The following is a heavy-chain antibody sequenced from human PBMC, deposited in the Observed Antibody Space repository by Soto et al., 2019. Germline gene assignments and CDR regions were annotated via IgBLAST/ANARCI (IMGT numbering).Heavy chain of an antibody. V-gene: IGHV1-3*04. CDR1: GYVFTSFA. CDR2: INTGNGDS. Sequence: EASVKVSCKASGYVFTSFAIHWMRQAPGQAPEWMGWINTGNGDSKYSEKFQDRVTITRDTSASTAYMELSSLTSEDTAVYYCARVKTIVMPCFDYWGQGTLVTVSS. D-gene: IGHD1-26*01. CDR3: ARVKTIVMPCFDY. J-gene: IGHJ4*02.